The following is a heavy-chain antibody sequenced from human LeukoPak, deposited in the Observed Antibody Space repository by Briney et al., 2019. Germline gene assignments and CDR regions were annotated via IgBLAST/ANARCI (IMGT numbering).Heavy chain of an antibody. D-gene: IGHD2-2*03. CDR1: GYSFPTYG. CDR3: ARPPSRGYSSSFEY. Sequence: GESLKISCKGSGYSFPTYGIAWARQMPGKGLEGKEIIYPDESNIRHSPYIQGQVTISADKSISAAYLQWSSLKASDPAMSYCARPPSRGYSSSFEYWGQGTLVTVSS. V-gene: IGHV5-51*01. J-gene: IGHJ4*02. CDR2: IYPDESNI.